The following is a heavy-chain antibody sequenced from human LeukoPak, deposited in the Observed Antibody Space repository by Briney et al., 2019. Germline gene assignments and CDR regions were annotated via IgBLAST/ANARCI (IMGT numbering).Heavy chain of an antibody. D-gene: IGHD1-26*01. J-gene: IGHJ4*02. CDR2: IGGGGTE. CDR1: GFTITTYA. V-gene: IGHV3-23*01. Sequence: GGSLRLSCAASGFTITTYAVNWVRQAPGKGLEWVSGIGGGGTEYYADSVKGRFIISSDNSQNLVHLQMNSMTVEDTAVYYCARAQGALDYWGQGALVTVSS. CDR3: ARAQGALDY.